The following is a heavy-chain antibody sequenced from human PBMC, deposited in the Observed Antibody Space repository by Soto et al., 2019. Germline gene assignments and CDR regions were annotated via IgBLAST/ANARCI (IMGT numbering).Heavy chain of an antibody. J-gene: IGHJ4*02. Sequence: SLRLSCAASGFTFSDAWMSWVRQAPGKGLDWVGRIKSKSDGGTTEYAAPVRGRFTISRDDSKNTLYLQMNSLKTEDTAVYYCAKEVRYGGNNDYWGQGTLVTVSS. CDR2: IKSKSDGGTT. CDR1: GFTFSDAW. D-gene: IGHD1-26*01. V-gene: IGHV3-15*01. CDR3: AKEVRYGGNNDY.